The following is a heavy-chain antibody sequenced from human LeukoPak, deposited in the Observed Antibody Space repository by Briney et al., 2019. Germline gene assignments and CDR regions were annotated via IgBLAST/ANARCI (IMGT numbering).Heavy chain of an antibody. V-gene: IGHV1-2*02. Sequence: ASVTVSCKCSVYKFISNYRQWVRQAPGLRREGMGWMHGGNGNTRDAEKFEGRVTMTRDTSTSTAYMDLSSLTSDDTAVYYCAREGSYCVGGDCYSFDFWGQGTLVTVSS. CDR3: AREGSYCVGGDCYSFDF. J-gene: IGHJ4*02. D-gene: IGHD2-21*02. CDR1: VYKFISNY. CDR2: MHGGNGNT.